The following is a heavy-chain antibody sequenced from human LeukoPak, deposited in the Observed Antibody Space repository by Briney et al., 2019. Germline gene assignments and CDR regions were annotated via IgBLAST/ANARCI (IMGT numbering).Heavy chain of an antibody. J-gene: IGHJ3*02. CDR1: AFTFSSYS. CDR3: ARTGNNDSSSYSDAFDI. V-gene: IGHV3-21*01. CDR2: ISSSSIYM. Sequence: GGSLRLSCAASAFTFSSYSMNWVRQAPGKGLEWVSSISSSSIYMYYADSVKGRFTISRDNAKNSLYLQMNSLRAEDTAVYYCARTGNNDSSSYSDAFDIWGQGTVVTVSS. D-gene: IGHD3-22*01.